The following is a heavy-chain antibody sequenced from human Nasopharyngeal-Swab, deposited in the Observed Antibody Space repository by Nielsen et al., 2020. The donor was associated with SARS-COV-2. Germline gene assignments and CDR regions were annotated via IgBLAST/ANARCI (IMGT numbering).Heavy chain of an antibody. Sequence: VRQMPGKGLEWMGIIYPGDSDTRYSPSFQGQVTISADKSISTAYLQWSSLKASNTAMYYCARPGRYFDRFYFDYWGQGTLVTVSS. D-gene: IGHD3-9*01. V-gene: IGHV5-51*01. J-gene: IGHJ4*02. CDR2: IYPGDSDT. CDR3: ARPGRYFDRFYFDY.